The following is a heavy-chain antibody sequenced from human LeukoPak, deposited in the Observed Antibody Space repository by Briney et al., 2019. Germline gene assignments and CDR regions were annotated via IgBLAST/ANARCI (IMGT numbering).Heavy chain of an antibody. D-gene: IGHD2-15*01. CDR2: IPPIFGTA. CDR3: AREAGCSGGSCYSDYYGMDV. J-gene: IGHJ6*04. Sequence: SVKVSCKASGGTFNSYAISWVRQAPGQGLEWMGGIPPIFGTANYAQKFQGRVTITADESTSTAYMELSSLRSEDTAVYYCAREAGCSGGSCYSDYYGMDVWGKGTTVTVSS. V-gene: IGHV1-69*13. CDR1: GGTFNSYA.